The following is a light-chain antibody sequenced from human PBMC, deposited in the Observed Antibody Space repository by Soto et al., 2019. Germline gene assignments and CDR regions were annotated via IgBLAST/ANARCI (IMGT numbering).Light chain of an antibody. J-gene: IGKJ1*01. CDR1: QSVTSN. V-gene: IGKV3-15*01. CDR2: GAS. CDR3: QQYNNWNPMT. Sequence: EILMTQSPATLSVSSGERATLSCRASQSVTSNLAWYQQKPGQAPRLLIYGASTRATGIPARFSGSGSGTEFTLTISSLQSEDFAVYYCQQYNNWNPMTFGQGTKVDIK.